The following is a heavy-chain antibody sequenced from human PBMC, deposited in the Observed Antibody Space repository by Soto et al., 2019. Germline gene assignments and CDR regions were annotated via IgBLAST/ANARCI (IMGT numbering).Heavy chain of an antibody. CDR3: ARYRFSGKRGSKFDY. Sequence: PSETLSITCTVSVVVLGVYSYYWSWIRHHPGKCLYCIVNIYHTGITYYNRSLKIRVVISLYTSHNQFFLRLISVAAADTAVYFCARYRFSGKRGSKFDYWGQGPLVTVSS. V-gene: IGHV4-31*03. CDR2: IYHTGIT. CDR1: VVVLGVYSYY. D-gene: IGHD3-16*02. J-gene: IGHJ4*02.